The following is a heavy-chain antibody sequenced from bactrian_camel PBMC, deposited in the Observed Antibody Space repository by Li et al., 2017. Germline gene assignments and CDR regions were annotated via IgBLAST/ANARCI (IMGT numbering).Heavy chain of an antibody. CDR1: GRILGSCG. CDR2: ITSDGTT. J-gene: IGHJ6*01. D-gene: IGHD6*01. CDR3: AAQYGGSWYLVASRNFGY. V-gene: IGHV3S53*01. Sequence: QLVESGGGSVQAGGSLKLSCLASGRILGSCGKAWYRQAPGKGRELVSRITSDGTTTYSDSVKGRFTISRDNAKNTVYLQMNSLKSEDAALYYCAAQYGGSWYLVASRNFGYWGQGTQVTVS.